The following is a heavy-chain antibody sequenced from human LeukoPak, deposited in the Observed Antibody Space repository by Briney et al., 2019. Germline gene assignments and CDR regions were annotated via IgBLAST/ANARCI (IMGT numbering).Heavy chain of an antibody. CDR2: ISAYNGNT. V-gene: IGHV1-18*01. CDR1: GYTFTSYG. D-gene: IGHD1-26*01. J-gene: IGHJ6*03. CDR3: ARQRADYYYYYMDV. Sequence: VASVKVSCKASGYTFTSYGISWVRQAPGQGLEWMGWISAYNGNTNYAQKLQGRVTMTTDTSTSTAYMELRSLRPDDTAVYYCARQRADYYYYYMDVWGKGTTVTVSS.